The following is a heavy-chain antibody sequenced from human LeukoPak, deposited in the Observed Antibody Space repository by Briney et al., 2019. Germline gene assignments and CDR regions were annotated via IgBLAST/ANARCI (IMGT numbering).Heavy chain of an antibody. J-gene: IGHJ4*02. CDR1: GFTFSSYS. CDR2: ISSRSSTI. CDR3: ARDPRGYSYGYRPFYYFDY. Sequence: AGGSLRLSCAASGFTFSSYSMNWVRQAPGKGLEGVSYISSRSSTIYYADSVKGRFTISRDNAKNSLYLQMNSLRDEDTAVYYCARDPRGYSYGYRPFYYFDYWGRGTLVTVSS. V-gene: IGHV3-48*02. D-gene: IGHD5-18*01.